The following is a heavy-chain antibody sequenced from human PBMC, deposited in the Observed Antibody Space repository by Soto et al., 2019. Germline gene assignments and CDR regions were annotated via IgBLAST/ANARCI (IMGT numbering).Heavy chain of an antibody. J-gene: IGHJ4*02. Sequence: PGGSLRLSCAASGFTFSSYAMSWVRQAPGKGLEWVSAISGSGGSTYYADSVKGRFTISRDSSKNTLYLQMNSLRAEDTAVYYCARRPSITTYSYYFDYWGQGTLVTVSS. CDR3: ARRPSITTYSYYFDY. CDR2: ISGSGGST. V-gene: IGHV3-23*01. D-gene: IGHD3-10*01. CDR1: GFTFSSYA.